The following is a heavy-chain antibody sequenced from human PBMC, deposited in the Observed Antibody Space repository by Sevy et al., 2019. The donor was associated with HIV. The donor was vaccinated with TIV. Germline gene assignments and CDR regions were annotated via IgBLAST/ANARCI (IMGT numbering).Heavy chain of an antibody. V-gene: IGHV3-49*03. D-gene: IGHD3-16*02. Sequence: GGSLRLSCTASGFTFGDYAMSWFRQAPGKGLEWVGFIRSKAYGGTTEYAASGKGRFTISRDDSKSIAYLQMNSLKTEEPAVYYCTRERSMITFGGVIADAFDIWGPGTMVTVSS. CDR2: IRSKAYGGTT. CDR3: TRERSMITFGGVIADAFDI. CDR1: GFTFGDYA. J-gene: IGHJ3*02.